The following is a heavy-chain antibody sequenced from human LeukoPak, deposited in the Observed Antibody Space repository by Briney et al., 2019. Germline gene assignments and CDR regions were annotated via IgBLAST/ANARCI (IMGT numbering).Heavy chain of an antibody. CDR3: AKMYDRGINDHDY. D-gene: IGHD1-26*01. CDR1: GLTFNNCA. CDR2: LCDRGDGT. Sequence: GGSLRLSCAASGLTFNNCAMTWVRQAPGKGLEWVSSLCDRGDGTYYADSVKGRFTISGDNSKTTLYLQMNSLRAEDTAVYYCAKMYDRGINDHDYWGQGTLVTVSS. J-gene: IGHJ4*02. V-gene: IGHV3-23*01.